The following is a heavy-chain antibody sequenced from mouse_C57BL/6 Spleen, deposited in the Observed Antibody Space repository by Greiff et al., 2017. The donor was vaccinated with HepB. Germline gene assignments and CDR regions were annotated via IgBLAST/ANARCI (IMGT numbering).Heavy chain of an antibody. CDR3: TGTKRNYAMDY. J-gene: IGHJ4*01. CDR2: IRNKANNHAT. CDR1: GFTFSDAW. D-gene: IGHD1-1*01. Sequence: EVMLVESGGGLVQPGGSMKLSCAASGFTFSDAWMDWVRQSPEKGLEWVAEIRNKANNHATYYAESVKGRFTISRDDSKSSVYLQMNSLRAEDTGIYYCTGTKRNYAMDYWGQGTSVTVSS. V-gene: IGHV6-6*01.